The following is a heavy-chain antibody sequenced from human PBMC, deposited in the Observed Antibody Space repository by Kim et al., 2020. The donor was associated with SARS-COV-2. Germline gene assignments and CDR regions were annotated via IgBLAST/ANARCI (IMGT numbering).Heavy chain of an antibody. CDR3: AKEQGTVVTPSWFDP. V-gene: IGHV3-23*03. D-gene: IGHD2-21*02. Sequence: GGSLRLSCAASGFTFSSYAMSWVRQAPGKGLEWVSVIYSGGSSTYYADSVKGRFTISRDNSKNTLYLQMNSLRAEDTAVYYCAKEQGTVVTPSWFDPWGQGTLVTVSS. CDR2: IYSGGSST. J-gene: IGHJ5*02. CDR1: GFTFSSYA.